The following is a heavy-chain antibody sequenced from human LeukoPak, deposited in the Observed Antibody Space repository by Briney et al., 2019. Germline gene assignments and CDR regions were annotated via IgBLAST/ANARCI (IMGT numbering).Heavy chain of an antibody. D-gene: IGHD2-21*02. Sequence: SETLSLTCAVYGGSFSGYYWSWIRQPPGKGLEWIGEINHSGSTNYNPSLKSRVTISVDTSKNQFSLKLSSVTAADTAAYYCARGQENCGGDCGVAYWGQGTLVTVSS. CDR2: INHSGST. CDR1: GGSFSGYY. J-gene: IGHJ4*02. CDR3: ARGQENCGGDCGVAY. V-gene: IGHV4-34*01.